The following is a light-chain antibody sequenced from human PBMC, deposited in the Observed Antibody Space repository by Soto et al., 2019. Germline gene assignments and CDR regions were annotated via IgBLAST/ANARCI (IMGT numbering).Light chain of an antibody. V-gene: IGKV1-27*01. CDR2: TVS. CDR1: HGISNY. CDR3: QKYNYAPWT. J-gene: IGKJ1*01. Sequence: DIQMTQSPSSLSASVGDRVTITCRASHGISNYLAWYQQKPGKPPRLLIYTVSNLQSGVPSRFSGSGSGTDFTLTISSLQPEDVATYYCQKYNYAPWTFGQGTKVEIK.